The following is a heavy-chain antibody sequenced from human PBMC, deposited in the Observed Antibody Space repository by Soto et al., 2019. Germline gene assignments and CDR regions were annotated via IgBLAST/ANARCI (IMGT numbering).Heavy chain of an antibody. V-gene: IGHV3-23*01. CDR1: GFTFSSYA. CDR3: AKWAGQLWPEQGYYYGMDV. Sequence: LSLSCAASGFTFSSYAMSWVRQAPGKGLEWVSAISGSGGSTYYADSVKGRFTISRDNSKNTLYLQMNSLRAEDTAVYYCAKWAGQLWPEQGYYYGMDVWGQGTTVTVSS. J-gene: IGHJ6*02. D-gene: IGHD5-18*01. CDR2: ISGSGGST.